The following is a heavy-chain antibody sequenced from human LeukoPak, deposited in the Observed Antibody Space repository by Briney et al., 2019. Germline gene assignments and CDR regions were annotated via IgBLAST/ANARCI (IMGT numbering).Heavy chain of an antibody. CDR2: IYYSGST. CDR3: ARRGPAEGIAAAWDFDY. J-gene: IGHJ4*02. V-gene: IGHV4-59*01. D-gene: IGHD6-13*01. CDR1: GGSISSYY. Sequence: SETLSLTCTVSGGSISSYYWSWTRQPPGKGLEWIGYIYYSGSTNYNPSLKSRVTISVDTSKNQFSLKLSSVTAADTAVYYCARRGPAEGIAAAWDFDYWGQGTLVTVSS.